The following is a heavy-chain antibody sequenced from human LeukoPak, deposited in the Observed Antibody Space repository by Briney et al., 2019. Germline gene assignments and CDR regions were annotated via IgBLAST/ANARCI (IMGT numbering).Heavy chain of an antibody. D-gene: IGHD3-10*01. CDR2: IYTSGST. J-gene: IGHJ3*02. CDR1: GGSISSYY. CDR3: ARVQFGGSEGRDAFDI. V-gene: IGHV4-4*07. Sequence: SETLSLTCTVSGGSISSYYWSWIRQPAGKGLEWIGRIYTSGSTNYNPSLKSRVTISVDTSKNQFSLKLSSVTAADTAVYYCARVQFGGSEGRDAFDIWGQGTMVTVSS.